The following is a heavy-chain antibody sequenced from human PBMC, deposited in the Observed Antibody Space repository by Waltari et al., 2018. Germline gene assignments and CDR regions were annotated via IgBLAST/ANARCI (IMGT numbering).Heavy chain of an antibody. D-gene: IGHD6-13*01. V-gene: IGHV3-53*01. Sequence: EVQLVESGGGLIQPGGSLRLSCAASGISVTTNYFTWVRQAPRKGLEWVSVIYSGGLTYYADSVKGRFTISRDDSKNTVYLQMNSLRAEDTATYYCARNLGSSASYWGQGTPVTVTS. J-gene: IGHJ4*02. CDR3: ARNLGSSASY. CDR2: IYSGGLT. CDR1: GISVTTNY.